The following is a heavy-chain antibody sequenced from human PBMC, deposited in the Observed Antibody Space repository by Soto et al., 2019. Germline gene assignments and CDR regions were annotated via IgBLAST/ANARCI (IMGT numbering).Heavy chain of an antibody. V-gene: IGHV1-24*01. CDR3: ATDGYCSGGSCPRSGFDY. CDR2: FDPEDGET. CDR1: GYTLTELS. Sequence: ASVKVSCKVSGYTLTELSMHSVRQAPGKGLEWMGGFDPEDGETIYAQKFQGGGTMTEDTSTDTAYMELSSLRSEDTAVYYCATDGYCSGGSCPRSGFDYWGQGPLVTVSS. D-gene: IGHD2-15*01. J-gene: IGHJ4*02.